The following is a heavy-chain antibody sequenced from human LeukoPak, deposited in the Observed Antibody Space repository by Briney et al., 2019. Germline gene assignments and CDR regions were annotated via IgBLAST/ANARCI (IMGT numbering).Heavy chain of an antibody. Sequence: GESLKISCKGSGYTFTFYWIGWVRQMPGKSLEWMGIIYPGDSDTRYSPSFQGQVTISADKSISTAYLQWSSLKASDTAMYYCARLITAKLSGSYILDYWGQGTLDTVSS. J-gene: IGHJ4*02. CDR2: IYPGDSDT. V-gene: IGHV5-51*01. D-gene: IGHD1-26*01. CDR3: ARLITAKLSGSYILDY. CDR1: GYTFTFYW.